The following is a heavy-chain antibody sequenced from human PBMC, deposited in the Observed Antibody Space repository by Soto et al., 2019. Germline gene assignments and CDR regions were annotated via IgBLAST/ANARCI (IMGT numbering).Heavy chain of an antibody. V-gene: IGHV4-30-4*01. CDR3: ARNIVVGSHSYYYGMDV. D-gene: IGHD2-21*01. Sequence: QVQLQESGPGLVKPSQTLSLTCTVSGGSISSGDYYWSWIRQPPGKGLEWIGYIYYSGSTYYNPSLKSRVTISVDTSKNQFSLKLSSVTAADTAVYYCARNIVVGSHSYYYGMDVWGQGTTVTVSS. J-gene: IGHJ6*02. CDR2: IYYSGST. CDR1: GGSISSGDYY.